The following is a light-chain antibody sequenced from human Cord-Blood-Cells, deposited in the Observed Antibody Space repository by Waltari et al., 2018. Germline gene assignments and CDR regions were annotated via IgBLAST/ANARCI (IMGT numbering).Light chain of an antibody. CDR2: EGS. CDR3: CSYAGSSTFYV. J-gene: IGLJ1*01. Sequence: QSALTQPASVSGSPGPSITIPCTRTSSDVGSYNLVSRYQQHPGKAPKLMIYEGSKRPSGVSNRFSGSKSGNTASLTISGLQAEDEADYYCCSYAGSSTFYVFGTGTKVTVL. V-gene: IGLV2-23*01. CDR1: SSDVGSYNL.